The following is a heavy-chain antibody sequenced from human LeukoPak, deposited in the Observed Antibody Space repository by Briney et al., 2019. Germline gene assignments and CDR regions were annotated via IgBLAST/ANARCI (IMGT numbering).Heavy chain of an antibody. Sequence: WASVKVSCKVSGYTLSELSMHWVRQAPGKGLEWMGGFDSEDGETIYAQKFQGRVTMTEGTSTDTAYMELSSLRFEDTAVYFCATGGARYNWFDPWGQGTLVTVSA. CDR1: GYTLSELS. V-gene: IGHV1-24*01. CDR2: FDSEDGET. D-gene: IGHD1-26*01. CDR3: ATGGARYNWFDP. J-gene: IGHJ5*02.